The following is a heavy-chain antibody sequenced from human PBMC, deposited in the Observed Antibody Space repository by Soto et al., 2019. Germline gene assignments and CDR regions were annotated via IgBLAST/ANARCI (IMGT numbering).Heavy chain of an antibody. Sequence: ASVKVSCKASGYTFTGYYMHWVRQAPGQGLEWMGWINPNSGGTNYAQKFQGWVTMTRDTSISTAYMELSRLRSDDTAVYYCARAALVRDYYYYYGMDVWGQGTTVTVS. CDR1: GYTFTGYY. V-gene: IGHV1-2*04. CDR2: INPNSGGT. J-gene: IGHJ6*02. CDR3: ARAALVRDYYYYYGMDV. D-gene: IGHD2-15*01.